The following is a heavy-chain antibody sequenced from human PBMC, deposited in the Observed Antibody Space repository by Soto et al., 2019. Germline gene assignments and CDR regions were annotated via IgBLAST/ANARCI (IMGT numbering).Heavy chain of an antibody. Sequence: SQTLSLTCAISGDSVSSNSAAWNWIRQSPSRGLEWLGRTYYRSKWYNDYAVSVKSRITINPDTSKNQFSLQLNSVTPEDTAVYYCAREIGTPMNYDILTGYLEAPDALDIRGQGTMVTVSS. CDR3: AREIGTPMNYDILTGYLEAPDALDI. V-gene: IGHV6-1*01. CDR1: GDSVSSNSAA. D-gene: IGHD3-9*01. CDR2: TYYRSKWYN. J-gene: IGHJ3*02.